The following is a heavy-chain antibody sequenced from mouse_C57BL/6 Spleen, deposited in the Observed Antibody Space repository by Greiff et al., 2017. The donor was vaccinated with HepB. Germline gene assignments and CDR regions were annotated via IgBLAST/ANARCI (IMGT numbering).Heavy chain of an antibody. D-gene: IGHD1-1*01. CDR3: ARPISALVEYYATDY. J-gene: IGHJ4*01. Sequence: VQLQQSGAELVKPGASVKLSCKASGYTFTSYWMHWVKQRPGQGLEWIGMIHPNSGSTNYNEKFKSKATLTVDKSSSTAYMQLSSLTSEVSAVDHRARPISALVEYYATDYWGQGTSVTVSS. CDR1: GYTFTSYW. V-gene: IGHV1-64*01. CDR2: IHPNSGST.